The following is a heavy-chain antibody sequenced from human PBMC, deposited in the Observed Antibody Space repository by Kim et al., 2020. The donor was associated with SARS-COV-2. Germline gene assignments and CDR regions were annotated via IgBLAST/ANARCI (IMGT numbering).Heavy chain of an antibody. CDR2: INHSGST. Sequence: SETLSLTCAVYGGSFSGYYWSWIRQPPGKGLEWIGEINHSGSTNYNPSLKSRVTISVDTSKNQFSLKLSSVTAADTAVYYCARIPTLRIAAADPFDYWGQGTLVTVSS. D-gene: IGHD6-13*01. CDR3: ARIPTLRIAAADPFDY. V-gene: IGHV4-34*01. J-gene: IGHJ4*02. CDR1: GGSFSGYY.